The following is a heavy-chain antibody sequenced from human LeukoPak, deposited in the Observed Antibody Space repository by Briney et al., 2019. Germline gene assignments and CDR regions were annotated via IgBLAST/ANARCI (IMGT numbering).Heavy chain of an antibody. CDR2: IYYSGST. CDR1: GGSISSYY. V-gene: IGHV4-59*12. J-gene: IGHJ5*02. Sequence: PSETLSLTCTVSGGSISSYYWSWIRQPPGKGLEWIGYIYYSGSTNYNPSLKSRVTISVDTSKNQFSLKLSSVTAADTAVYYCARDVRYFDWLSGWDSANWFDPWGQGTLVTVSS. D-gene: IGHD3-9*01. CDR3: ARDVRYFDWLSGWDSANWFDP.